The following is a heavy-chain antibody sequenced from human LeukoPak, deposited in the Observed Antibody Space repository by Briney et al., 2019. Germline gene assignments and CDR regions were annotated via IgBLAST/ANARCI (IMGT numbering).Heavy chain of an antibody. CDR2: ISGSGGRT. J-gene: IGHJ1*01. CDR3: AKRVAAPGTSYFQY. CDR1: GFTFSSEA. Sequence: GGSLRLSCAASGFTFSSEAMSWVRQAPVKGLEWVSGISGSGGRTAYADSVKGRFTISRDNSKNTLYLQMNSLRAEDTAVYYCAKRVAAPGTSYFQYWGQGTLVTVSS. D-gene: IGHD6-13*01. V-gene: IGHV3-23*01.